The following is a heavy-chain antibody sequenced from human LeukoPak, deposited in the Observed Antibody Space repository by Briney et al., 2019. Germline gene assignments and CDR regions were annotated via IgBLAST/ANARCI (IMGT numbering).Heavy chain of an antibody. CDR2: INPSGGRT. J-gene: IGHJ5*02. D-gene: IGHD3-22*01. CDR1: GYTFTGYY. Sequence: ASVKVSCKASGYTFTGYYMHWVRQAPGQGLEWMGIINPSGGRTSYAQKFQGRVTMTRDTSISTAYMELSRLRSDDTAVYYCARARRITMIVVANNWFDPWGQGTLVTVSS. CDR3: ARARRITMIVVANNWFDP. V-gene: IGHV1-46*01.